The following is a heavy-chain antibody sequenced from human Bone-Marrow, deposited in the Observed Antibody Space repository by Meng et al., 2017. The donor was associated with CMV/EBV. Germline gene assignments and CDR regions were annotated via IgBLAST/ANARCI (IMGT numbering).Heavy chain of an antibody. D-gene: IGHD3-10*01. V-gene: IGHV3-33*06. CDR1: GFTFRTYG. CDR2: IWFDESNE. J-gene: IGHJ4*02. Sequence: GESLKISCSASGFTFRTYGMHWVRQAPGKGLEWVALIWFDESNEDYADSVKGRFSISRDNSKNTVYLQMNSLRAEDTAVYYCAKDWGTYLVRGVIMGGYFDYWGQGTLVTVSS. CDR3: AKDWGTYLVRGVIMGGYFDY.